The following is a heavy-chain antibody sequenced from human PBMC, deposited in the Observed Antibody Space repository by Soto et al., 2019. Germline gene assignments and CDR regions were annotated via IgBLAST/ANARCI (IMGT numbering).Heavy chain of an antibody. CDR1: GGSISSSSYY. CDR3: ARSPARYRGDYVGLSFDY. CDR2: IYYSGST. D-gene: IGHD4-17*01. J-gene: IGHJ4*02. V-gene: IGHV4-39*01. Sequence: SETLSLTCTVPGGSISSSSYYWGWIRQPPGKGLEWIGSIYYSGSTYYNPSLKSRVTISVDTSKNQFSLKLSSVTAAHTAVYYCARSPARYRGDYVGLSFDYWGQGTLVTVSS.